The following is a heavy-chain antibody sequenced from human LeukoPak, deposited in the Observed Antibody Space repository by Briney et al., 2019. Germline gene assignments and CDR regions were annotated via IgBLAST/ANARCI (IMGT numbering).Heavy chain of an antibody. D-gene: IGHD3-16*01. Sequence: TGGSLRPSCSASGFTFSDYDMNWVRQAPGKGLEWVSSISGLSTHIYYGDSVKGRFSISRDNAKNSVYLQMNSLGVEDTAIYYCGRAFPPLRTSSAGDLWGQGILVTVSS. CDR2: ISGLSTHI. J-gene: IGHJ4*02. V-gene: IGHV3-69-1*02. CDR3: GRAFPPLRTSSAGDL. CDR1: GFTFSDYD.